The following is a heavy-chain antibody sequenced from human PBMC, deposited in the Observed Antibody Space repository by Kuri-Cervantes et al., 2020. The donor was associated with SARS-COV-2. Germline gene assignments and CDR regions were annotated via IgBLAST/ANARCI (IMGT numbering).Heavy chain of an antibody. CDR1: GYIFTSHN. D-gene: IGHD3-10*01. CDR2: LNPSGGSR. V-gene: IGHV1-46*01. J-gene: IGHJ4*02. CDR3: AREYYYGSGRYYGAFDH. Sequence: ASVKVSCKASGYIFTSHNMHWVRQAPGQGLEWMGMLNPSGGSRINTQKFQGRLTMTRDTPTSTVYMELSSLRFDDTAVYYCAREYYYGSGRYYGAFDHWGQGTPVTVSS.